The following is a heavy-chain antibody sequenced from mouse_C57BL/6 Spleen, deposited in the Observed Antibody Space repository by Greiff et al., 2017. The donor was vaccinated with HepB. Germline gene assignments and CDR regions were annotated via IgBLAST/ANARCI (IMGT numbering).Heavy chain of an antibody. D-gene: IGHD2-4*01. J-gene: IGHJ3*01. CDR2: IRSKSNNYAT. CDR3: VRQIYYDYDGAY. CDR1: GFSFNTYA. V-gene: IGHV10-1*01. Sequence: EVQLQQSGGGLVQPKGSLKLSCAASGFSFNTYAMNWVRQAPGKGLEWIARIRSKSNNYATYYADSVKDRFTISRDDSESMRYLQMNTLKTEDTAMYYCVRQIYYDYDGAYWGQGTLVTVSA.